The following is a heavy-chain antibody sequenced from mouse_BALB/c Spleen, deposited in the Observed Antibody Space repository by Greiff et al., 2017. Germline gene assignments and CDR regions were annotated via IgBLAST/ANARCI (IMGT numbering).Heavy chain of an antibody. J-gene: IGHJ4*01. D-gene: IGHD2-10*02. CDR1: GFTFSDYY. CDR2: ISDGGSYT. CDR3: ARESEYGNYGNAMDY. V-gene: IGHV5-4*02. Sequence: DVKLVESGGGLVKPGGSLKLSCAASGFTFSDYYMYWVRQTPEKRLEWVATISDGGSYTYYPDSVKGRFTISRDNAKNNLYLQMSSLKSEDTAMYYCARESEYGNYGNAMDYWGQGTSVTVSS.